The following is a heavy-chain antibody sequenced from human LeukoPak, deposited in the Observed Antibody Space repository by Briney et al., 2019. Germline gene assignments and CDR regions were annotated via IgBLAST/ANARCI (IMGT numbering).Heavy chain of an antibody. CDR3: ARVPTAVAAYYYYGMDV. D-gene: IGHD6-19*01. CDR1: GGSISSYY. CDR2: IYYSGST. J-gene: IGHJ6*02. V-gene: IGHV4-59*01. Sequence: PSETLSLTCTVSGGSISSYYWSWIRQPPGKGLEWIGYIYYSGSTNYNPSLKSRVTISVDTSKNQFSLKLSSVTAADTAVYYCARVPTAVAAYYYYGMDVWGQGTAVTVSS.